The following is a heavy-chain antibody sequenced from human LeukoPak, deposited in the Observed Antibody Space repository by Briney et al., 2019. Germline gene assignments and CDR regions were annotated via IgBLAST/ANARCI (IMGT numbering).Heavy chain of an antibody. Sequence: SETLSLTCTVAGGSVNGYYWNWIRQAPGKGLEWIGFIHYSGLTVYSPSLQSRVSMSVDTSRNQFSLDLSSVTAADTALYYCARDPPEDEWNSLDSWGQGILVTVSS. J-gene: IGHJ4*02. V-gene: IGHV4-59*02. CDR1: GGSVNGYY. CDR3: ARDPPEDEWNSLDS. CDR2: IHYSGLT. D-gene: IGHD1-7*01.